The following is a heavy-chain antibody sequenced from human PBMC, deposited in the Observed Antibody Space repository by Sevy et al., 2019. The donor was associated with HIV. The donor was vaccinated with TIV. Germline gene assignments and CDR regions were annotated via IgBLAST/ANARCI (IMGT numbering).Heavy chain of an antibody. D-gene: IGHD3-10*01. CDR3: ATSKRITRCEERSGDFDY. V-gene: IGHV3-49*03. CDR1: GFSFGDSP. Sequence: CLRLSCTASGFSFGDSPMNWFRQAPGKGLEWVGFIRSKAYGATTQYATSVKGRFIFSRDDSKSVAYLQMKNLKTDDTAMYYCATSKRITRCEERSGDFDYWGQGTLVTVSS. CDR2: IRSKAYGATT. J-gene: IGHJ4*02.